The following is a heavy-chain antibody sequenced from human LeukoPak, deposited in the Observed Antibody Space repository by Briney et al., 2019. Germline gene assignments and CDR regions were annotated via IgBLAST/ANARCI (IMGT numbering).Heavy chain of an antibody. CDR2: INHSGST. J-gene: IGHJ1*01. CDR3: ARARVYGGDPSGPFQY. Sequence: PSETLSLTCAVYGVSFSGYYWSWIRQSPGNGLEWIGEINHSGSTNHNLSLKSRVTISVDMSKNEFSLKLSSVTAADTAVYYCARARVYGGDPSGPFQYWGQGTLVAVSS. D-gene: IGHD4-23*01. CDR1: GVSFSGYY. V-gene: IGHV4-34*01.